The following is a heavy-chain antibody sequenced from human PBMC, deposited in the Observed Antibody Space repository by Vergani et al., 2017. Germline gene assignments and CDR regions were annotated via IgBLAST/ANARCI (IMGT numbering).Heavy chain of an antibody. CDR2: IYYSGST. J-gene: IGHJ3*02. D-gene: IGHD3-22*01. Sequence: QVQLQESGPGLVKPSETLSLTCTVSGGSISSYYWSWIRQPPGKGLEWIGYIYYSGSTNYNPSLKSRVTVSVDTSKNQFSLRLSSVTAADTAVYYCARHFDSSGYYYRIDAFNIWGQGTMVTVSS. V-gene: IGHV4-59*08. CDR3: ARHFDSSGYYYRIDAFNI. CDR1: GGSISSYY.